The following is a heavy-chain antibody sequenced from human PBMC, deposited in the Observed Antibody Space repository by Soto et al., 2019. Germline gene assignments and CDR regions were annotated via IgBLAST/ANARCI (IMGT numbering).Heavy chain of an antibody. J-gene: IGHJ4*02. CDR1: GYNLTSHW. V-gene: IGHV5-51*01. CDR3: ARLYRENYDSSGYQHFDY. CDR2: IYPGDSDT. Sequence: RGESLKISCKGSGYNLTSHWIGWVRQMPGKGLECMGIIYPGDSDTRYSPSFQGQVTISADKSISTAYLQWSSLKASDTAMYYCARLYRENYDSSGYQHFDYWGRGTLVTVSS. D-gene: IGHD3-22*01.